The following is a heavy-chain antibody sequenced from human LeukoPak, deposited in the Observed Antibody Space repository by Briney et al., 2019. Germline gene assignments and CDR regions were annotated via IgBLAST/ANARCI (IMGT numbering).Heavy chain of an antibody. D-gene: IGHD6-6*01. CDR1: GGSFSGYY. V-gene: IGHV4-34*01. Sequence: SETLSLTCAVYGGSFSGYYWSWIRQPPGKGLEWIGEINHSGSTNYNPSLKSRVTISVDTSKNQFSLKLSSVTAADTAVYYCAIEGSIAARPVDYWGQGTLVTVS. CDR2: INHSGST. J-gene: IGHJ4*02. CDR3: AIEGSIAARPVDY.